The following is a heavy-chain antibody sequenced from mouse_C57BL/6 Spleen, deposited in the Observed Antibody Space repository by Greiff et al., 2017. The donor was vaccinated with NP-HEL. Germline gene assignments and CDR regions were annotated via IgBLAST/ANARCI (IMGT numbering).Heavy chain of an antibody. Sequence: QVQLQQPGAELVKPGASVTVSCKASGYTFTSYWMHWVKQRPGQGLAWIGRIHPSASDTNYNQKFMGKATLTVDRSSSTAYMQLSSLTSEDSAVYYCAMGGGNYVGAWFAYWGQGTLVTVSA. CDR2: IHPSASDT. J-gene: IGHJ3*01. D-gene: IGHD2-1*01. V-gene: IGHV1-74*01. CDR1: GYTFTSYW. CDR3: AMGGGNYVGAWFAY.